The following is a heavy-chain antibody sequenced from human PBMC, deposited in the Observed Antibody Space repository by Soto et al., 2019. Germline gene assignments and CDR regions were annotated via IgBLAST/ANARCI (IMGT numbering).Heavy chain of an antibody. D-gene: IGHD1-26*01. V-gene: IGHV3-30-3*01. CDR3: ARDPGRPGVGPLPFDY. CDR2: ISYDGSNK. J-gene: IGHJ4*02. CDR1: GFTFSSYA. Sequence: QVQLVESGGGVVQPGRSLRLSCAASGFTFSSYAMHWVRQAPGKGLEWVAVISYDGSNKYYADSVKGRFTISRDNSKNTRYLQMNGLRAEDTAVYYCARDPGRPGVGPLPFDYWRQGTLVTVSS.